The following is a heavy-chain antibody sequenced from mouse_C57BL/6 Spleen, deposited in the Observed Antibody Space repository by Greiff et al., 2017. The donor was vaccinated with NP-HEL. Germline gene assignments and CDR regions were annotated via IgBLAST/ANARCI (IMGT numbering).Heavy chain of an antibody. CDR3: ARGGGYDGGFAY. Sequence: QVQLQQPGAELVKPGASVKLSCKASGYTFTSYWMHWVKQRPGRGLEWIGEILPGSGSTNYNEKFKGKATFTADTSSNTAYMQLSSLTTEDSAIYYCARGGGYDGGFAYWGQGTLVTVSA. V-gene: IGHV1-9*01. J-gene: IGHJ3*01. CDR2: ILPGSGST. D-gene: IGHD2-2*01. CDR1: GYTFTSYW.